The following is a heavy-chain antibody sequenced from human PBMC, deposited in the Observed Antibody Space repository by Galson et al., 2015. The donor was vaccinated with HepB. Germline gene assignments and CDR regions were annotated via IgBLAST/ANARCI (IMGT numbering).Heavy chain of an antibody. CDR3: AAPGAEVEQWPRGYYYYYGMDV. CDR1: GFTFTSSA. CDR2: IVVGSGNT. Sequence: SVKVSCKASGFTFTSSAMQWVRQARGQRLEWIGWIVVGSGNTNYAQKFQERVTITRDMSTSTAYMELSSLRSEDTAVYYCAAPGAEVEQWPRGYYYYYGMDVWGQGTTVTVSS. V-gene: IGHV1-58*02. J-gene: IGHJ6*02. D-gene: IGHD6-19*01.